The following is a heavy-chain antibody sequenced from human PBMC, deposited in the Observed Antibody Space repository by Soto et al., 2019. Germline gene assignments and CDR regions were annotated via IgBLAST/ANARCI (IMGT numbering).Heavy chain of an antibody. J-gene: IGHJ6*02. Sequence: XGSLRLSCAASGFTFSSYGMHWVRQAPGRGLEWVAVIWYDGSNKYYADSVKGRFTISRDNSKNTLYLQMNSLRAEDTAVYYCARDQLRFLEWLSYMDVWGQGTTVTVSS. CDR1: GFTFSSYG. CDR2: IWYDGSNK. CDR3: ARDQLRFLEWLSYMDV. V-gene: IGHV3-33*01. D-gene: IGHD3-3*01.